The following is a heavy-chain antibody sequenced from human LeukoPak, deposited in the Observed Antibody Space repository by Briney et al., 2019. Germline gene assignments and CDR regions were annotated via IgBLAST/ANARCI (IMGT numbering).Heavy chain of an antibody. CDR2: IWYDGSNK. CDR3: ARDGSYFGPFDY. D-gene: IGHD1-26*01. V-gene: IGHV3-33*01. CDR1: GFTFSSYG. Sequence: GRSLRLSCAASGFTFSSYGMHWVRQAPGKGLEWVAVIWYDGSNKYYAGSVKGRFTISRDNSKNTLYLQMNSLRAEDTAVYYCARDGSYFGPFDYWGQGTLVTVSS. J-gene: IGHJ4*02.